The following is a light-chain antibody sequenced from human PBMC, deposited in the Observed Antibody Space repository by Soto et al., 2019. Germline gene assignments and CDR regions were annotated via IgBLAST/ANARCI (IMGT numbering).Light chain of an antibody. CDR3: NSQTTSGIRV. Sequence: QSVLTQPPSASGSPGQSVTISCTGTSSDVGGYNYVSWYQQHPGKAPKLMIYEVSKRPSGVPDRFSGSKSGNTASLTVSGLQAEDEADYYCNSQTTSGIRVFGTGTKVTVL. CDR1: SSDVGGYNY. J-gene: IGLJ1*01. V-gene: IGLV2-8*01. CDR2: EVS.